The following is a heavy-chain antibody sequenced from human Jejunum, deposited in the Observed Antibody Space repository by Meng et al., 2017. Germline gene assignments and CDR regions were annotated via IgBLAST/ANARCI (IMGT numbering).Heavy chain of an antibody. D-gene: IGHD3-22*01. CDR1: GGSITGFY. CDR3: ARDLSVGRYFDSGPGEFWGYNDAFDF. CDR2: IDTSGST. V-gene: IGHV4-4*07. J-gene: IGHJ3*01. Sequence: SETLSLTCTVSGGSITGFYWTWIRQPAGKRLEWIGHIDTSGSTRYNPSLKSRVTMSLDTSRKQLSLNLRSVTAADTAVYYCARDLSVGRYFDSGPGEFWGYNDAFDFWGQGTLVTVSS.